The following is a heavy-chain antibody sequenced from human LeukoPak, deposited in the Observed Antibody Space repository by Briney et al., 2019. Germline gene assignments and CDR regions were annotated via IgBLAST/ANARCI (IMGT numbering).Heavy chain of an antibody. Sequence: ETLSLTCTVSGGSISSYYWSWIRQPPGKGLEWVANIKQDGSEKYYVDSMKGRFTISRDNAKNSLYLQMNSLRAEDTAVYYCARVNALTIYYCYYYMDVWGKGTTVTVSS. CDR2: IKQDGSEK. CDR3: ARVNALTIYYCYYYMDV. V-gene: IGHV3-7*01. J-gene: IGHJ6*03. CDR1: GGSISSYY. D-gene: IGHD1-1*01.